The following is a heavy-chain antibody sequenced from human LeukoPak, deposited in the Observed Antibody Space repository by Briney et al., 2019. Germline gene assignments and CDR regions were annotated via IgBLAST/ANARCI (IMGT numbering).Heavy chain of an antibody. D-gene: IGHD3-10*01. CDR3: AGDFQVRGVIITVYYYGMDV. CDR1: GFTFSSYW. V-gene: IGHV3-7*03. Sequence: GGSLRLSCAASGFTFSSYWMSWVRQAPGKGLEWVANIKQDGSEKYYVDSVKGRFTISRDNAKNSLYLQMNSLRAEDTAVYYCAGDFQVRGVIITVYYYGMDVWGKGTTVTVSS. CDR2: IKQDGSEK. J-gene: IGHJ6*04.